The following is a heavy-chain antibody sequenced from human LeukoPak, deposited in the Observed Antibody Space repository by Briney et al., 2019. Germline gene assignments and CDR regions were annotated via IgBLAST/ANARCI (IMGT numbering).Heavy chain of an antibody. Sequence: PSETLSLTCAVYGGSFSGYYWSWIRQPPGKGLEWIGEIDHSGSTNYNPSLKSRVTISVDTSKNQFSLKLSSVTAADTAVYYCARADSSSWMDWGQGTLVTVSS. V-gene: IGHV4-34*01. J-gene: IGHJ4*02. CDR1: GGSFSGYY. CDR3: ARADSSSWMD. D-gene: IGHD6-13*01. CDR2: IDHSGST.